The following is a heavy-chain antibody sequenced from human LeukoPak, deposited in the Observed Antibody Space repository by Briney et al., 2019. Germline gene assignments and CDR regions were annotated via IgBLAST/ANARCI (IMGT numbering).Heavy chain of an antibody. J-gene: IGHJ4*02. D-gene: IGHD3-10*01. V-gene: IGHV1-69*13. Sequence: ASVKVSCKASGGTFSSYAISWVRQAPGQGLEWMGGIIPIFGTANYAQKFQGRVTITADESTSTAYMELSSLRSEDTAVYYCARGARGVYGSGSSSDYWGQGTLVTVSS. CDR3: ARGARGVYGSGSSSDY. CDR2: IIPIFGTA. CDR1: GGTFSSYA.